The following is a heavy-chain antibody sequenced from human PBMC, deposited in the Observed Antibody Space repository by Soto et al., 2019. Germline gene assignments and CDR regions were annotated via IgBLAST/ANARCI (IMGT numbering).Heavy chain of an antibody. CDR2: IYWDDDK. CDR3: AHWDSNNGLDV. V-gene: IGHV2-5*02. Sequence: QITLRESGPTLVQPTQTLTLTCTVSGFSLSTSGMGVGWIRQPPGKALECLAIIYWDDDKAYIPSLKNRLTVTKDTSKNPVVLRMTNSDPLDRATYCGAHWDSNNGLDVWGQGTTVAVSS. J-gene: IGHJ6*02. D-gene: IGHD1-26*01. CDR1: GFSLSTSGMG.